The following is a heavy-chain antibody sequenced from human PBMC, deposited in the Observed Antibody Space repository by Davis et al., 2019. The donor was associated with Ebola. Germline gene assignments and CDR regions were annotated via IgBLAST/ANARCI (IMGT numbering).Heavy chain of an antibody. CDR2: IYSGGST. Sequence: GESLKISCAASGFTVSSNYMSWVRQAPGKGLEWVSVIYSGGSTYYADAVKGRFTISRDNSKNSLYLQMNSLRAEDTAIYYCAKRSESASGWFDYWGQGTLVTVSS. CDR3: AKRSESASGWFDY. CDR1: GFTVSSNY. V-gene: IGHV3-53*01. D-gene: IGHD6-19*01. J-gene: IGHJ4*02.